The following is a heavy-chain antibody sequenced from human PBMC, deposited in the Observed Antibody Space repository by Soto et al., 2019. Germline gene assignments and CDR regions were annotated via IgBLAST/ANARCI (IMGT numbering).Heavy chain of an antibody. CDR1: GYTFTGYY. CDR3: ARHSGYDYVFDY. Sequence: QVQLVQSGAEMKKPGASVKVSCKASGYTFTGYYIHWVRQAPGQGLGWMGWINPNNGNTNYAQKFQGRVTMTRDTSTSTAYMELSNLRFDDTAVYYCARHSGYDYVFDYWGQGTLVTVSS. D-gene: IGHD5-12*01. CDR2: INPNNGNT. V-gene: IGHV1-2*02. J-gene: IGHJ4*02.